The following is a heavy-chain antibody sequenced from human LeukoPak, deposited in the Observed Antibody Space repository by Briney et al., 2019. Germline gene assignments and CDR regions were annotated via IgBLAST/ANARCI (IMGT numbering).Heavy chain of an antibody. Sequence: TGGSLRLSCAASGFTFSSYSMNWVRQAPGKGLEWVSSISSGSSYIYYADSVKGRFTISRDNAKNSLYLQMNSLRAEDTAVYYCAASAYYYGSGSYPGFFDYFDYWGQGTLVTVSS. V-gene: IGHV3-21*01. D-gene: IGHD3-10*01. J-gene: IGHJ4*02. CDR3: AASAYYYGSGSYPGFFDYFDY. CDR2: ISSGSSYI. CDR1: GFTFSSYS.